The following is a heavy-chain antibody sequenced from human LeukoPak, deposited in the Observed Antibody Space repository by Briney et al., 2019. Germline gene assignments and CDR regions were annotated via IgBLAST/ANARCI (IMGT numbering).Heavy chain of an antibody. J-gene: IGHJ4*02. V-gene: IGHV3-11*04. D-gene: IGHD7-27*01. CDR2: IRGSGPGSGSGT. Sequence: GGSLRLSCATSGFTFSDYPMNWVRQAPGKGLEWVSNIRGSGPGSGSGTYYADSVKGRFIISRDDAKNSVYLQTNSLRIEDSAFYYCVRDVNWGFDSWGQGALVTVSS. CDR3: VRDVNWGFDS. CDR1: GFTFSDYP.